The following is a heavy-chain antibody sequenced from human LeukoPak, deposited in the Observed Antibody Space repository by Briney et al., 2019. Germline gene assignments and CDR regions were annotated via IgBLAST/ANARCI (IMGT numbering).Heavy chain of an antibody. D-gene: IGHD3-10*01. CDR1: GFTFDDYA. CDR3: AKDMAAYYYSSGNIDY. Sequence: PGGSLRLSCAASGFTFDDYAMHWVRQAPGKGLEWVSLISWDGGNTYCADSVKGRFTISRDNSKNSLYLQMNSLRAEDTALYYCAKDMAAYYYSSGNIDYWGQGTLVTVSS. V-gene: IGHV3-43D*03. J-gene: IGHJ4*02. CDR2: ISWDGGNT.